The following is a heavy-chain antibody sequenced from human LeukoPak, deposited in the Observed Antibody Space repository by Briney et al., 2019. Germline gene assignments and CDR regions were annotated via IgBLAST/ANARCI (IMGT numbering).Heavy chain of an antibody. V-gene: IGHV4-38-2*02. CDR2: VYHNGIA. CDR1: NYSINNGPY. CDR3: ARDGGYRRSYLFDY. Sequence: PSETLSLTCTVSNYSINNGPYWGWIRQPPGKGLEWIGSVYHNGIAYYNPSLKSRVTISVDTSENQFSLKLSSVTAADTAVYYCARDGGYRRSYLFDYWGQGALVTVSS. D-gene: IGHD1-26*01. J-gene: IGHJ4*02.